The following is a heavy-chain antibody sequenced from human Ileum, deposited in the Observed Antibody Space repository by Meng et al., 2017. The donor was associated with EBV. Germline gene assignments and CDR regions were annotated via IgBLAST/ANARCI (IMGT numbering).Heavy chain of an antibody. V-gene: IGHV4-61*08. CDR2: MSYTGST. CDR3: ARERGGGDRGIQ. D-gene: IGHD2-21*02. CDR1: NGSVSSYGYY. J-gene: IGHJ4*02. Sequence: QGQPQESGPGLVKPSDTLSLTCSVSNGSVSSYGYYWTWIRQPPGKGLEWIGYMSYTGSTNYKSTLKSRVTISVDKSKNQFSLKLSSVTAADTAVYYCARERGGGDRGIQWGQGTLVTVSS.